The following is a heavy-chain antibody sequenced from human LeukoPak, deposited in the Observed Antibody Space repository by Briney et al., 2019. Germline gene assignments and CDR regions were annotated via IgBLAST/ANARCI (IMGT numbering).Heavy chain of an antibody. CDR3: AKDSYNWNYGLFDF. V-gene: IGHV3-53*01. CDR2: TYAGGAS. D-gene: IGHD1-7*01. Sequence: GGSLRLSCAASGFNITKTCLMWARQAPGKRLEWVSVTYAGGASWYGDFVEGRFTISRDSSENTLYLQMNSLRVEDTAIYYCAKDSYNWNYGLFDFWGQGTLVTVSS. CDR1: GFNITKTC. J-gene: IGHJ4*02.